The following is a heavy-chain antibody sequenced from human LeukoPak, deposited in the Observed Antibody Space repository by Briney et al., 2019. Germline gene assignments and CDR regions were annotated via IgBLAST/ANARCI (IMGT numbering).Heavy chain of an antibody. V-gene: IGHV3-30*04. CDR3: AKDPSRFFNGQWLEPQYFDY. Sequence: PGGSLRLSCAASGFTFSSYAMHWVRQAPGKGLEWVAVISYDGSNKYYADSVKGRFTISRDNSKNTLYLQMNSLRAEDTAVYYCAKDPSRFFNGQWLEPQYFDYWGQGTLVTVSS. J-gene: IGHJ4*02. CDR1: GFTFSSYA. D-gene: IGHD6-19*01. CDR2: ISYDGSNK.